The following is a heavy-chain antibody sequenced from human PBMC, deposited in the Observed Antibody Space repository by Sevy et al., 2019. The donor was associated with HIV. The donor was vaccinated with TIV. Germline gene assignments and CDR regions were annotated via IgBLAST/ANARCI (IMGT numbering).Heavy chain of an antibody. V-gene: IGHV1-2*02. CDR2: INPNSGGT. J-gene: IGHJ6*02. CDR1: GYTFTGYY. D-gene: IGHD3-16*01. CDR3: ARARRDYVWGSYDV. Sequence: ASLKVSCKASGYTFTGYYMHWVRQAPGQGLEWMGWINPNSGGTNYAQKFQGRVTMTRDTSISTAYMELSRLRSDDTAVYYCARARRDYVWGSYDVWGQGTTVTVSS.